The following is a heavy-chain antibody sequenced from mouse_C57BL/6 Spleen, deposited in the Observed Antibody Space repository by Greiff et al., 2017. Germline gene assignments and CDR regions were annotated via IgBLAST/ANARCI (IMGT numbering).Heavy chain of an antibody. V-gene: IGHV1-42*01. CDR2: INPSTGGT. CDR3: ARRVRAMDY. J-gene: IGHJ4*01. CDR1: GYSFTGYY. Sequence: LVESGPELVKPGASVKISCKASGYSFTGYYMNWVKQSPEKSLEWIGEINPSTGGTTYNQKFKAKATLTVDKSSSTAYMQLKSLTSEDSAVYYCARRVRAMDYWGQGTSVTVSS. D-gene: IGHD2-1*01.